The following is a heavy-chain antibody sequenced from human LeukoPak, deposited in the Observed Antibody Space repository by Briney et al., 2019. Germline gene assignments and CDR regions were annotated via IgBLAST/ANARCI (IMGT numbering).Heavy chain of an antibody. CDR3: ARDLDYDFWSGYFDY. V-gene: IGHV3-30*03. D-gene: IGHD3-3*01. Sequence: GGSLRLSCAASGFTFSSYSMNWVRQAPGKGLEWVAVISYDGSNKYYADSVKGRFTISRDNSKNTLYLQMNSLRAEDTAVYYCARDLDYDFWSGYFDYWGQGTLVTVSS. J-gene: IGHJ4*02. CDR2: ISYDGSNK. CDR1: GFTFSSYS.